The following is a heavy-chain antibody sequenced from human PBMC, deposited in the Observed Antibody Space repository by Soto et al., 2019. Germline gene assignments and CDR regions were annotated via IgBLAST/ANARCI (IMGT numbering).Heavy chain of an antibody. CDR1: GGSISNYY. CDR3: ARAGAATLSDY. V-gene: IGHV4-59*01. Sequence: SETLSLTCTVSGGSISNYYCSWIRQPPGKGLEWIGYIYNSGSTNYNPSLKSRVTISVDTSKNQFSLKLSSVTAADTAVYYCARAGAATLSDYWGQGTLVTVSS. J-gene: IGHJ4*02. CDR2: IYNSGST. D-gene: IGHD2-15*01.